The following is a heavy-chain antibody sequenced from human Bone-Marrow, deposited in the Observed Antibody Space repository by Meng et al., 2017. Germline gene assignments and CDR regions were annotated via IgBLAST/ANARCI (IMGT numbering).Heavy chain of an antibody. J-gene: IGHJ4*02. CDR1: GFTFSSYA. CDR2: ISGSGGST. D-gene: IGHD6-19*01. CDR3: AYNGAGWHFGS. V-gene: IGHV3-23*01. Sequence: GESLKISCAASGFTFSSYAMSWVRQAPGKGLEWVSAISGSGGSTYYADSVKGRFTISRDNSKNTLYLQMNSLRAEDTAVYYCAYNGAGWHFGSWGQGTLVTVSS.